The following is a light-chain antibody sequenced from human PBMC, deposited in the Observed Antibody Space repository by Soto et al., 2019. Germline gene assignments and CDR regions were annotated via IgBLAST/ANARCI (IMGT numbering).Light chain of an antibody. CDR2: AAS. CDR1: QSSSDTY. Sequence: EVVLTQSPDTLSLSPGEGATLSCRASQSSSDTYLAWFQQKPGQAPRLLIYAASTRATGIPDRFSGSRSGTDFSLTNNRLEPEDAAVYYCHQYGNSPWTLGQGTKVEI. J-gene: IGKJ1*01. CDR3: HQYGNSPWT. V-gene: IGKV3-20*01.